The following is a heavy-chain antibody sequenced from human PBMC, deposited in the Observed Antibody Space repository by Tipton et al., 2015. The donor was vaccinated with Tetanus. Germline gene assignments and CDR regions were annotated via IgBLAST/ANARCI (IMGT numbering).Heavy chain of an antibody. CDR3: AREAGCSGGSCFSGDFDN. CDR2: SWYDGTDK. V-gene: IGHV3-33*01. D-gene: IGHD2-15*01. CDR1: GFIFSSYG. Sequence: SLRLSCAASGFIFSSYGIHWVRQAPGKGLEWVAVSWYDGTDKYYADSVKGRFTISRDNSKNTLYLQMNSLRAEDTAVYYCAREAGCSGGSCFSGDFDNWGQGTQVTVSP. J-gene: IGHJ4*02.